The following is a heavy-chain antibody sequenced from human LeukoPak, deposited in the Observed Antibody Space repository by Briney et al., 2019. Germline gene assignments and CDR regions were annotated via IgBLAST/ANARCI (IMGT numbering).Heavy chain of an antibody. J-gene: IGHJ3*01. V-gene: IGHV4-34*01. D-gene: IGHD6-13*01. CDR2: INHSGST. Sequence: SETLSLTCAVYGGSFSGYYWSWIRQPPGKGLEWIGEINHSGSTNYNPSLKSRVTISVDTSKNQFSLKLSSVTAADTAVYYCARGLRIAEDWGQGRMVTVSS. CDR1: GGSFSGYY. CDR3: ARGLRIAED.